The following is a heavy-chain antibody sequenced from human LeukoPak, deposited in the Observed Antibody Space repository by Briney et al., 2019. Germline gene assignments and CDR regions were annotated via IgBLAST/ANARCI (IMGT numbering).Heavy chain of an antibody. J-gene: IGHJ3*02. CDR3: AKFDTVMVNHDAFDI. Sequence: SETLSLTCTVSGGSISSYYWSWIRQPPGKGLEWIGYIYYSGSTNYNSSLKSRVTISVDTSKNQFSLKLSSVTAADTALYYCAKFDTVMVNHDAFDIWGLGTMVTVSS. CDR1: GGSISSYY. V-gene: IGHV4-59*08. D-gene: IGHD5-18*01. CDR2: IYYSGST.